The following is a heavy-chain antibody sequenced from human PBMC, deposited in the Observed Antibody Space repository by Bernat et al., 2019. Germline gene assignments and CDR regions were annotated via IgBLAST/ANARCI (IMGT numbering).Heavy chain of an antibody. CDR2: TWYDGSQK. J-gene: IGHJ6*03. D-gene: IGHD1-1*01. V-gene: IGHV3-33*01. Sequence: QMQLVESGGGVVQPGRSLRLSCAASGFTFSSYGMHWVRQAPGKGLEGVAVTWYDGSQKYYGDSVRGRCTISKDNSRNMLYLQMSDLRAEDTAVYYCARDHSAGMFYMDVWGKGTTVTVPS. CDR3: ARDHSAGMFYMDV. CDR1: GFTFSSYG.